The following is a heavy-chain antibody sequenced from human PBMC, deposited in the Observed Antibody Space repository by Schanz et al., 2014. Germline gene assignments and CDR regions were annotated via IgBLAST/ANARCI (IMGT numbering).Heavy chain of an antibody. J-gene: IGHJ5*02. CDR1: GGSISSATYY. V-gene: IGHV4-61*02. CDR3: AREPLSGYNWFDP. Sequence: QVQLQESGPGLVKPSQTLSLTCTVSGGSISSATYYWSWVRQPAGKGLEWIGRIYSRGSSTYNPSRKSLVTNTRNTPSTQSSLKRNSVTAADTAVYYCAREPLSGYNWFDPWGQGSLXTVAS. CDR2: IYSRGSS. D-gene: IGHD6-25*01.